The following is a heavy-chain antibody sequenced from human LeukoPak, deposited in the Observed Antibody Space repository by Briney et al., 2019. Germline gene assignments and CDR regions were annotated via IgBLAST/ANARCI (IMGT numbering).Heavy chain of an antibody. CDR2: VSGSGSLK. D-gene: IGHD6-6*01. Sequence: SGGSLGLACAGSGFTFTHHALSWVRQAPGKGLEWVSTVSGSGSLKFYADSVKGRFTISRDNSENTLYLQMSGLSTEDTALYYCAKDRSSGFYYLDSWGQGTLVTVSS. CDR3: AKDRSSGFYYLDS. V-gene: IGHV3-23*01. J-gene: IGHJ4*02. CDR1: GFTFTHHA.